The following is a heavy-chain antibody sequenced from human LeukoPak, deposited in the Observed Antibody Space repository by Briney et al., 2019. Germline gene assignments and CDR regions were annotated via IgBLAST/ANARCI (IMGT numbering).Heavy chain of an antibody. V-gene: IGHV1-8*01. Sequence: GASMKVSCKASGYTFTNYDINWVRRATGQGLEWMGWMNPNSGNTGYAQKFQGRVTMTRSTSISTAYMELSSLTSEDTAVYYCARVSLGYCSGGTCYFQDHWGQGTLVTVSS. CDR3: ARVSLGYCSGGTCYFQDH. D-gene: IGHD2-15*01. CDR1: GYTFTNYD. CDR2: MNPNSGNT. J-gene: IGHJ4*02.